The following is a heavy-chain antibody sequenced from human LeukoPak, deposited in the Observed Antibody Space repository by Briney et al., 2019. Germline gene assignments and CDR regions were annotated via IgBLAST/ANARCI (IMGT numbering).Heavy chain of an antibody. CDR3: ARGGNSGWYRFPFDV. CDR2: INPNSGGT. V-gene: IGHV1-2*02. CDR1: GYTFTGYY. D-gene: IGHD6-19*01. J-gene: IGHJ3*01. Sequence: ASVKVSCKASGYTFTGYYMHWVRQAPGQGLEWMGWINPNSGGTNYAQKFQGGVTMTRDTSISTAYMELRSLRSDDTAVYYCARGGNSGWYRFPFDVWGQGTMVTVSS.